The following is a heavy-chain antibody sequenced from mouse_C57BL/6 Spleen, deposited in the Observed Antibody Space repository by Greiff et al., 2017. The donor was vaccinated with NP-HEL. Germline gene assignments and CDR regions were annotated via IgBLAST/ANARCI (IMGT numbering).Heavy chain of an antibody. J-gene: IGHJ3*01. CDR1: GYTFTSYW. D-gene: IGHD2-4*01. CDR3: AREIYDYDTWFAY. V-gene: IGHV1-53*01. CDR2: INPSNGGT. Sequence: VQLQQSGTELVKPGASMKLSCKASGYTFTSYWMHWVKQRPGQGLEWIGNINPSNGGTNYNEKFKSKATLTVDKSSSTAYMQLSSLTSEDSAVYYCAREIYDYDTWFAYWGQRTLVTVSA.